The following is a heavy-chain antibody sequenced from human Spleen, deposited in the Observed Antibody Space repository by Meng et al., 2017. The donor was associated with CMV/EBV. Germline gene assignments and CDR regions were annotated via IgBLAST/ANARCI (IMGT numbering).Heavy chain of an antibody. J-gene: IGHJ4*02. D-gene: IGHD2-21*02. Sequence: QVQLQESGTVLVKPSGTLSLTSAGHGCSISSSNLWTWVRQVPGKGLEWIGEIYHSGSTNYNPSLKSRVTISVDKFNNQFSLKLGSVTAADTAVYYCARIERRRILKYCGSDCSTTDYWGQGTLVTVSS. CDR3: ARIERRRILKYCGSDCSTTDY. V-gene: IGHV4-4*02. CDR2: IYHSGST. CDR1: GCSISSSNL.